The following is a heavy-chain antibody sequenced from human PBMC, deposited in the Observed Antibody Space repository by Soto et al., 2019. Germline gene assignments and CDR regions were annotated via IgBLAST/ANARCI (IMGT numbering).Heavy chain of an antibody. CDR2: IIPILGTP. J-gene: IGHJ6*02. CDR3: ARDLSAVKRLESFKYYRMDV. D-gene: IGHD4-17*01. CDR1: GGTFSSNP. V-gene: IGHV1-69*06. Sequence: QVQLMQSGAEVRKPGSSVTVSCKASGGTFSSNPISWVRKPPGQGSGGLGGIIPILGTPHYARKFLDRVTLTADRSTHTAFMELTSLTSDDTAIYYCARDLSAVKRLESFKYYRMDVWGQGTTVTVS.